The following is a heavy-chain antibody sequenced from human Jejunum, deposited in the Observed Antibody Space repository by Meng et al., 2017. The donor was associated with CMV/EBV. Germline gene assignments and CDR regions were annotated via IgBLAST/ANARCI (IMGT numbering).Heavy chain of an antibody. CDR3: ARGHCTRTSCYKGAVDY. CDR2: MSPTASS. Sequence: SSLNWWGWVRQPPGRGLEWVGEMSPTASSNYNPSLKSRVTISLDRSKNQFSLKLNSVTAADTAVYYCARGHCTRTSCYKGAVDYWGQGILVTVSS. D-gene: IGHD2-2*02. V-gene: IGHV4-4*02. CDR1: SSLNW. J-gene: IGHJ4*02.